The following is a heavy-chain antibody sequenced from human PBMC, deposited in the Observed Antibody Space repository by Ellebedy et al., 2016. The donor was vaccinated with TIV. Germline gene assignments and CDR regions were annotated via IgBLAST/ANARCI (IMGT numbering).Heavy chain of an antibody. V-gene: IGHV3-66*02. Sequence: PGGSLRLSCAASGFTVRNNYMSWVRQAPGKGLEWVSVIYSIGTTYHADSVKGRFTISRDNSKNTLYLQMNSLRAEDTAVYYCAKVLLARYFEWITDDPLDLWGQGTMVTVSS. J-gene: IGHJ3*01. CDR1: GFTVRNNY. CDR2: IYSIGTT. CDR3: AKVLLARYFEWITDDPLDL. D-gene: IGHD3-9*01.